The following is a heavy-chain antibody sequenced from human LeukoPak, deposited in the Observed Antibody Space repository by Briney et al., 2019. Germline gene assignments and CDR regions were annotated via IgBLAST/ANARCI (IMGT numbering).Heavy chain of an antibody. J-gene: IGHJ4*02. Sequence: ASVKVSCKASGYTFTNYGISWVRQAPGQGLEWMGWISAYNGNANYAQRFQGRVTTTTDTSTSTAYMELRSLRSDDTAVYYCARSYYDFWSGYGYWGQGTLVTVSS. V-gene: IGHV1-18*01. CDR1: GYTFTNYG. CDR3: ARSYYDFWSGYGY. CDR2: ISAYNGNA. D-gene: IGHD3-3*01.